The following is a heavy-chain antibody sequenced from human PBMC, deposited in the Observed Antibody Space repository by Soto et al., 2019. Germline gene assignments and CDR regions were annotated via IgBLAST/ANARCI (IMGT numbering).Heavy chain of an antibody. D-gene: IGHD2-15*01. CDR2: IYPGDSDT. CDR1: GYSVTSYW. CDR3: ARHLGHCSGGSCQREGDYEYGAHPKDV. J-gene: IGHJ6*02. V-gene: IGHV5-51*01. Sequence: GESLKISCKVSGYSVTSYWISWVRQMPGKGLEWMGIIYPGDSDTRYSPSFQGQVTISADKSISTAYLQWSSLKASDTAMYYCARHLGHCSGGSCQREGDYEYGAHPKDVWGQGTTVTVSS.